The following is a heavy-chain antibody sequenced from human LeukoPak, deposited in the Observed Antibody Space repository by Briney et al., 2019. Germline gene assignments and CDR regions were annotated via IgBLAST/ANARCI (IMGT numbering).Heavy chain of an antibody. CDR2: ITGRGDET. V-gene: IGHV3-23*01. CDR1: GFIFSNYA. CDR3: AKGAAAGLVDWFDP. D-gene: IGHD6-13*01. Sequence: GGSLRLSCAASGFIFSNYALMWVRQAPGKGLEWVSSITGRGDETFYADSVKGRFSLSRDNSKNMLYLQMYSLGAEDTAIYYCAKGAAAGLVDWFDPWGQGTLVTVSS. J-gene: IGHJ5*02.